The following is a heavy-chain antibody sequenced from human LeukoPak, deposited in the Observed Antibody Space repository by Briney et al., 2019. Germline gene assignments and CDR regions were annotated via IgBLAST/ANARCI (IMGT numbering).Heavy chain of an antibody. CDR1: GYSISSGYY. CDR2: IYYSGST. Sequence: SETLSLTCTVSGYSISSGYYRGWIRQPPGKGLEWIGYIYYSGSTNFNPSLKSRVTISVDTSKNQFSLKMSSVTAADTAVYFCARGGPPGYYYDYYMDVWGKGTTVTISS. J-gene: IGHJ6*03. V-gene: IGHV4-38-2*02. CDR3: ARGGPPGYYYDYYMDV.